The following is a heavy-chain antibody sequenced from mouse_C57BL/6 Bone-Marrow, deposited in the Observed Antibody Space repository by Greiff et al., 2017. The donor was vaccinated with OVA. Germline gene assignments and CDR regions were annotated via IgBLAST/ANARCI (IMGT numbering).Heavy chain of an antibody. V-gene: IGHV5-4*01. D-gene: IGHD1-1*01. CDR3: ARDGDITTVVANYAMDY. CDR1: GFTFSSYA. J-gene: IGHJ4*01. Sequence: DVMLVESGGGLVKPGGSLKLSCAASGFTFSSYAMSWVRQTPEKRLEWVATISDGGSYTYYPDNVKGRFTISRDNAKNNLYLQMSHLKSEDTAMYYCARDGDITTVVANYAMDYWGQGTSVTVSS. CDR2: ISDGGSYT.